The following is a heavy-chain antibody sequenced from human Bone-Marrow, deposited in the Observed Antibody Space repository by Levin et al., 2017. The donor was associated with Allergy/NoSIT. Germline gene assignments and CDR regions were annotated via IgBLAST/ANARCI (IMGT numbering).Heavy chain of an antibody. Sequence: QSGGSLRLSCAASGFTFSNYGLHWVRQAPGKGLEWVAVISYDGSNKYYGDSVKGRFTISRDNSKNTVYLQMNSLTTEDTAVYYCAKDRELLLLFLDLPEDWGQGTLVTVSA. D-gene: IGHD1-26*01. CDR1: GFTFSNYG. V-gene: IGHV3-30*18. CDR2: ISYDGSNK. CDR3: AKDRELLLLFLDLPED. J-gene: IGHJ4*02.